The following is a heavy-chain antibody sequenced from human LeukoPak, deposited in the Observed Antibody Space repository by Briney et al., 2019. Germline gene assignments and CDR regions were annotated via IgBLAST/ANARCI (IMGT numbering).Heavy chain of an antibody. CDR2: ISAYNGNT. V-gene: IGHV1-18*01. Sequence: ASVKVSCKASGYIFTSYGISWVRQAPGQGLEWMGWISAYNGNTNYAQKLQGRVTMTTDTSTSTAYMELRSLRSDDTAVYYCAREDCSSTSCPAGFDYWGQGTLVTVSS. CDR3: AREDCSSTSCPAGFDY. CDR1: GYIFTSYG. J-gene: IGHJ4*02. D-gene: IGHD2-2*01.